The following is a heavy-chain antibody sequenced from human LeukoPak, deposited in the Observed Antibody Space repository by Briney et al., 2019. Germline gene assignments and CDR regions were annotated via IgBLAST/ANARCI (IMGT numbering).Heavy chain of an antibody. Sequence: ASVKVSCKASVYTFSNSGISWVRQAPGQGLEWMGWISAYNGNINYAQKLQGRVTMTTDTSTNTAYMELRSLRSDDTAVYYCASVYCSGGICYGWHVFWGQGTLVTVTS. CDR3: ASVYCSGGICYGWHVF. V-gene: IGHV1-18*01. D-gene: IGHD2-15*01. CDR1: VYTFSNSG. CDR2: ISAYNGNI. J-gene: IGHJ4*02.